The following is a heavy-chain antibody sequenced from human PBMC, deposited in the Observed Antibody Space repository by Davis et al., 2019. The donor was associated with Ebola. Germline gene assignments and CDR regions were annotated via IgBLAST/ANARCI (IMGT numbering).Heavy chain of an antibody. D-gene: IGHD4-17*01. CDR2: IDPTNGDT. Sequence: ASVKVSCKASGYTFTDYWIHWVRQAPGQGLQWMGWIDPTNGDTNHAQKFQGRVTMTWDTSISTAYMELSSLRSDDTAVYYCVRGGYRDYPHWWGQGTLVTVSS. V-gene: IGHV1-2*02. CDR1: GYTFTDYW. J-gene: IGHJ4*02. CDR3: VRGGYRDYPHW.